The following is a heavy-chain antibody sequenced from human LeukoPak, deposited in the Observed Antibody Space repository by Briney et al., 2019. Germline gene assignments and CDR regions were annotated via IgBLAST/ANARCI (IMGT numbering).Heavy chain of an antibody. CDR3: ANYHDNSGYSPHLDN. D-gene: IGHD3-22*01. CDR2: LYSGGST. V-gene: IGHV3-53*01. J-gene: IGHJ4*02. CDR1: GLTISSNY. Sequence: GGSLRLSCAASGLTISSNYMNWVRQAPGKGLEWVSVLYSGGSTYYADSVQGRSTISRDNSKNTLYLQMNSLRAEDTAVYYCANYHDNSGYSPHLDNWGQGTLVTVSS.